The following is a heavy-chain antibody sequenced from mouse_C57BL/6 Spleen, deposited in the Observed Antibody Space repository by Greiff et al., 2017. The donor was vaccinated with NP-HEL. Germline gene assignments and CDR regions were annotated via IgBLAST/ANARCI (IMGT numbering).Heavy chain of an antibody. J-gene: IGHJ2*01. CDR2: INPNNGGT. CDR1: GYTFTDYN. Sequence: VQLQQSGPELVKPGASVKMSCKASGYTFTDYNMHWVKQSHGKSLEWIGYINPNNGGTSYNQKFKGKATLTVNKSSSTAYMELRSLTSEDSAVYYCAVITTVVGPFDYWGQGTTLTVSS. D-gene: IGHD1-1*01. CDR3: AVITTVVGPFDY. V-gene: IGHV1-22*01.